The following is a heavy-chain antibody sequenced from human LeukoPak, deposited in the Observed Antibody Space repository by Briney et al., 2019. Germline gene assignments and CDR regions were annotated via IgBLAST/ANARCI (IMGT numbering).Heavy chain of an antibody. V-gene: IGHV1-2*02. D-gene: IGHD1-26*01. CDR1: GYTFTGYY. CDR2: INPNSGGT. CDR3: ARARGRTRGSYYAGY. J-gene: IGHJ4*02. Sequence: GASVKVSCKASGYTFTGYYMHWVRQAPGQGLEWMGWINPNSGGTSYAQKFQGRVTMTRDTSISTAYMELSRLRSDDTAVYYCARARGRTRGSYYAGYWGQGTLVTVSS.